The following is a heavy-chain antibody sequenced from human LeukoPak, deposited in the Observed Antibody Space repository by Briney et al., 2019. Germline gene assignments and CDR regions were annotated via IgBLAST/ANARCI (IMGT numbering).Heavy chain of an antibody. J-gene: IGHJ6*02. CDR3: ARDIVLVPAASYYYYYGMDV. CDR2: IDPSDSYT. Sequence: GESLKISCEGSGYSFTSYWITWVRQMPGKGLEWMGRIDPSDSYTKYSPSFQGHVTISADKSISTAYLQWSSLKASDTAMYYCARDIVLVPAASYYYYYGMDVWGQGTTVTVSS. CDR1: GYSFTSYW. D-gene: IGHD2-2*01. V-gene: IGHV5-10-1*01.